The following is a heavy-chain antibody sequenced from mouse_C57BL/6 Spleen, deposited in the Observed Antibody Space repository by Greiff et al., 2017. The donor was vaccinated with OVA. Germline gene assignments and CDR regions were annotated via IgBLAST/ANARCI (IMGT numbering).Heavy chain of an antibody. J-gene: IGHJ4*01. CDR2: IDPSDSET. CDR3: ARLLANCDDYAMDY. CDR1: GYTFTSYW. Sequence: QVQLQQPGAELVRPGSSVKLSCKASGYTFTSYWMHWVKQRPIQGLEWIGNIDPSDSETHYNQKFKDKATLTVDKSSSTAYMQLSSLTSEDSAVYYGARLLANCDDYAMDYWGQGTSVTVSS. D-gene: IGHD4-1*01. V-gene: IGHV1-52*01.